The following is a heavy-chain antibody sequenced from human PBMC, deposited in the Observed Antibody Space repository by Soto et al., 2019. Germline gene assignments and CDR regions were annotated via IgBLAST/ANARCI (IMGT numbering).Heavy chain of an antibody. V-gene: IGHV3-13*01. J-gene: IGHJ5*02. CDR2: IGTLHDA. CDR3: ARQASYWHGGGGWFDP. CDR1: GFTFSAFD. D-gene: IGHD2-8*02. Sequence: EVQLVESGGGLVEPGGSLRLSCAASGFTFSAFDMHWVRQATGKGLEWVAAIGTLHDAYYPDSVKGRFTISRENAKNSLYLQMNRRRAGDPAVYYCARQASYWHGGGGWFDPWGQGTLVTVSS.